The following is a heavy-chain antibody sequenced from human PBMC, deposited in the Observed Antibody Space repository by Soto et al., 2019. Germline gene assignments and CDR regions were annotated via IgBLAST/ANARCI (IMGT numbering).Heavy chain of an antibody. CDR1: GFTVTNAW. D-gene: IGHD6-19*01. CDR3: ASKWAVAGPFDY. J-gene: IGHJ4*02. CDR2: IKSRTDGGTA. Sequence: PGGSLRLSCAASGFTVTNAWMNWVRQAPGKGLEWVGRIKSRTDGGTADSAAPVKGRFTISRDNAKNSLYLQMNSLRAEDTAVYYCASKWAVAGPFDYWGQGTLVTVSS. V-gene: IGHV3-15*07.